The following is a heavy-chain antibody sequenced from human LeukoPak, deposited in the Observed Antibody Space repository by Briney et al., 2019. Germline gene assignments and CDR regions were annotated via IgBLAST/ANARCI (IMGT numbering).Heavy chain of an antibody. CDR2: IIGSGGST. J-gene: IGHJ4*02. D-gene: IGHD6-19*01. CDR1: GFTFSTYA. CDR3: TTDSDRGYSSGNPFDY. V-gene: IGHV3-23*01. Sequence: GGSLRLSCAASGFTFSTYAMSWVRQAPGKGLEWVSAIIGSGGSTYYADSVKGRFTISRDNSQNTLYLQMNSLKTEDTAVYYCTTDSDRGYSSGNPFDYWGQGTLVTVSS.